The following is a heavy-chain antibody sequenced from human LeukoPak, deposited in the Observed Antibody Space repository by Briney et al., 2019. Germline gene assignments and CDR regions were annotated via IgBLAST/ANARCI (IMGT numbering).Heavy chain of an antibody. J-gene: IGHJ4*02. D-gene: IGHD6-19*01. CDR1: GYTFTGYY. CDR2: INPNSGGT. CDR3: ARDLPPGYSSGWHRFDY. Sequence: ASVKVSCKASGYTFTGYYMHWVRQAPGQGLEWMGWINPNSGGTNYAQKFQGRVTMTRDTSISTAYMGLSRLRSDDTAVYYCARDLPPGYSSGWHRFDYWGQGTLVTVSS. V-gene: IGHV1-2*02.